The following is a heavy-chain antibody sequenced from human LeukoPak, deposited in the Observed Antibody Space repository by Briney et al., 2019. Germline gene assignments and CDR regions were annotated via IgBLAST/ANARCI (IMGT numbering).Heavy chain of an antibody. J-gene: IGHJ4*02. CDR3: AKDTQTYYYGSGSYFSGFDY. CDR1: GFTFSKYG. CDR2: IRYDGSIT. D-gene: IGHD3-10*01. V-gene: IGHV3-30*02. Sequence: GGSLRLSCAASGFTFSKYGMHWVRQAPGKGLEWVAFIRYDGSITYYADSVRGRFTISRDYSKNTLYMQMNSLRPEDTAVYYCAKDTQTYYYGSGSYFSGFDYWGQGTLVTVSS.